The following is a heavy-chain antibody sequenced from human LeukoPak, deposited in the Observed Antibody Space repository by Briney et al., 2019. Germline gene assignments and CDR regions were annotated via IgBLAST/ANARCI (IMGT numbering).Heavy chain of an antibody. CDR2: ISGSGGST. CDR1: GFTFSSYA. Sequence: GGSLRLSCAASGFTFSSYAMSWVGQAPGQGLEWVSGISGSGGSTNYADSVKGRFTISRDNSKNTLYLQMNSLRAEDTAVYYCAKRIGPQIYDMPLLNWGQGTLVTVSS. V-gene: IGHV3-23*01. CDR3: AKRIGPQIYDMPLLN. D-gene: IGHD3-9*01. J-gene: IGHJ4*02.